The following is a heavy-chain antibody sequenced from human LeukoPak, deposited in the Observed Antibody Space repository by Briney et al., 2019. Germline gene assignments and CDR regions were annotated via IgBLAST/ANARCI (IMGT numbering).Heavy chain of an antibody. CDR3: ARAKLSSGPIDY. Sequence: PGGSLRLSCAASGFTFSSYSMNWVRQAPGKGLEWVSSISSSSSYIYYADSVKGRFTISRDNAKNSLYLQMNSPRAEDTAVYYCARAKLSSGPIDYWGQGTLVTVSS. V-gene: IGHV3-21*01. CDR2: ISSSSSYI. J-gene: IGHJ4*02. CDR1: GFTFSSYS. D-gene: IGHD6-19*01.